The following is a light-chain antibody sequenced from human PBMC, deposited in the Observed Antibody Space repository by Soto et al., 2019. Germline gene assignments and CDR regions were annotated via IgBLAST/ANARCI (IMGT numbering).Light chain of an antibody. V-gene: IGKV1-39*01. CDR2: AAS. Sequence: DIQMTQSPSSLSASVGDRVTITCRASQSIRSYLNWYQQKPGKAPNLLIYAASSLQSGVPSKFSGSGSGTDFTSTISSLQPEDFATYYCQPSYSSPFTFGPGTKVDIK. J-gene: IGKJ3*01. CDR3: QPSYSSPFT. CDR1: QSIRSY.